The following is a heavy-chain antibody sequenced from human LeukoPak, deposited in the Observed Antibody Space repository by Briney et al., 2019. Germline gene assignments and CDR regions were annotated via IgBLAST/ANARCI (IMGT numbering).Heavy chain of an antibody. D-gene: IGHD3-3*01. J-gene: IGHJ6*03. CDR1: GFSLSTSGVG. CDR3: AHSLPSANYDFWSGYGFGVGPAGYYMDV. V-gene: IGHV2-5*01. Sequence: SGPTLVNPTQTLTLTCTFSGFSLSTSGVGVGWIRQPPGKALEWLALIYWNDDKRYSPSLKSRLTITKDTSKNQAVLTMTNMDPVDTATYYCAHSLPSANYDFWSGYGFGVGPAGYYMDVWGKGTTVTVSS. CDR2: IYWNDDK.